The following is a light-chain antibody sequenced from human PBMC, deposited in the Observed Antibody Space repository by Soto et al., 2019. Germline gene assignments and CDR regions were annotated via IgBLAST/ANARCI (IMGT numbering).Light chain of an antibody. CDR2: DAF. CDR3: QHYRRSPTKYT. V-gene: IGKV3-20*01. J-gene: IGKJ2*01. Sequence: EIVLTQSPGTLSLPPGERATLSCRASQSVSSSSLAWYQHKPGQAPRLLIYDAFSRATDIPDRFSGSGSGTDFTLTISRLEPEDFAVYYCQHYRRSPTKYTFGQGTKLEI. CDR1: QSVSSSS.